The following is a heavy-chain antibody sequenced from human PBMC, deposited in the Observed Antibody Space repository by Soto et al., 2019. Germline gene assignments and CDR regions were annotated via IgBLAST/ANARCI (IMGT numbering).Heavy chain of an antibody. V-gene: IGHV3-13*01. D-gene: IGHD2-21*02. Sequence: EVQLVESGGGLVQPGGSLRLSCAASGFTFSSYDMHWVRQATGKGLEWVSAIGTAGDTYYPGSVKGRFTISRENAKNSLDIQMNSLRAEDTAVYYCARDYCGGDGYSGWYFDLWGRGTLVTVSS. J-gene: IGHJ2*01. CDR2: IGTAGDT. CDR1: GFTFSSYD. CDR3: ARDYCGGDGYSGWYFDL.